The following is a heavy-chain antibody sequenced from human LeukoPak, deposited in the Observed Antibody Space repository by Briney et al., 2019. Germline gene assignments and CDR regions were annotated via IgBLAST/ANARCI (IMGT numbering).Heavy chain of an antibody. Sequence: KPSETLSLTCTVSGGSISSSSYYWGWIRQPPGKGLEWIGSIYYSGSTYYNPSLKSRVTKSVDTSKNQFSLKLSSVTAADTAVYYCASFSPMAAYYFDYWGQGTLVTVSS. CDR3: ASFSPMAAYYFDY. D-gene: IGHD3-10*01. V-gene: IGHV4-39*01. J-gene: IGHJ4*02. CDR2: IYYSGST. CDR1: GGSISSSSYY.